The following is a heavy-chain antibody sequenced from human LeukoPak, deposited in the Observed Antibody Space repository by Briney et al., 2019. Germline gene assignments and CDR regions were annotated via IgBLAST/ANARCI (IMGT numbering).Heavy chain of an antibody. V-gene: IGHV3-74*01. CDR1: GFTLSNYW. CDR2: MNSDGRAT. J-gene: IGHJ4*02. D-gene: IGHD3-16*01. Sequence: QPGGSLRLSCAVSGFTLSNYWMHWVRQAPGKGLVWVSRMNSDGRATTYADSVKGRFTISRDNAKNTLYLQMNSLRAEDTAMYYCAREFEATGFWALDYWGQGTLVTASS. CDR3: AREFEATGFWALDY.